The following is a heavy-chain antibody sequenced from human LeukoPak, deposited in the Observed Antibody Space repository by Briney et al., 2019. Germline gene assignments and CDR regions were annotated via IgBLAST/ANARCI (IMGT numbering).Heavy chain of an antibody. CDR3: ARDYCGGNCFPDY. J-gene: IGHJ4*02. CDR1: GYTFTGYY. D-gene: IGHD2-21*02. Sequence: ASVKVSCKASGYTFTGYYVHWVRQAPGQGLEWMGRINPNSGDTNYAQKFQGRVTMTRDTSISTAYMELSRLRSDDTAVYYCARDYCGGNCFPDYWGQGTLVTVSS. CDR2: INPNSGDT. V-gene: IGHV1-2*06.